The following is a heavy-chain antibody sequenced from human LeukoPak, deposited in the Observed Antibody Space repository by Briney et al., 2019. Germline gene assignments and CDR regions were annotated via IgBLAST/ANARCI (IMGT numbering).Heavy chain of an antibody. D-gene: IGHD3-3*01. CDR3: ARDNYDFWSGYYMVY. CDR2: TKQDGSEK. V-gene: IGHV3-7*01. Sequence: PGGSLRLSCAASGFTFSSYWMSWVRQAPGKGLEWVANTKQDGSEKYYVGSVKGRFTISRDNAKNSLYLQMNSLRAEDTAVYYCARDNYDFWSGYYMVYWGQGTLVTVSS. J-gene: IGHJ4*02. CDR1: GFTFSSYW.